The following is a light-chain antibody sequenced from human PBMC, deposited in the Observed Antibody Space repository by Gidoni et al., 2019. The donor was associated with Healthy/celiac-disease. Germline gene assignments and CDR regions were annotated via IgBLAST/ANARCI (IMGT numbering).Light chain of an antibody. J-gene: IGLJ2*01. CDR2: QDS. CDR3: QAWDSSSVV. CDR1: KLGDKY. V-gene: IGLV3-1*01. Sequence: SYDLTQPPSVSVSPGQTASITCSGDKLGDKYACWYQQKPGQSPVLVIYQDSKRPSGIPERFSCSNSGNTATLTISGTQAMDEADYYCQAWDSSSVVFGGGTKLTVL.